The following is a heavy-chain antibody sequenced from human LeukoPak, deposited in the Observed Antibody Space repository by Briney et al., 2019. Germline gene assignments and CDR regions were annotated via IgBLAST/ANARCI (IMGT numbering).Heavy chain of an antibody. CDR2: INAGNGNT. V-gene: IGHV1-3*01. Sequence: EASVKVSCEASGYTFTSYAMHWVRQAPGQRLEWMGWINAGNGNTKYSQKFQGRVTITRDTSASTAYMELSSLRSEDTAVYYCAGRIGYSYGDWFDPWGQGTLVTVSS. J-gene: IGHJ5*02. CDR1: GYTFTSYA. CDR3: AGRIGYSYGDWFDP. D-gene: IGHD5-18*01.